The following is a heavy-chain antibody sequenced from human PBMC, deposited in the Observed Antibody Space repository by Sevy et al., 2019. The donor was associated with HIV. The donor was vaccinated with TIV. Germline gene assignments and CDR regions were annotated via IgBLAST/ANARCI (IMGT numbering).Heavy chain of an antibody. CDR1: EFTFSSHA. J-gene: IGHJ3*02. CDR2: ISGNGENT. CDR3: ARDGRGISAFDI. D-gene: IGHD3-3*02. Sequence: GGSLRLSCTASEFTFSSHAVSWVRQAPGKGLEWVSAISGNGENTHYADSVRGRFTISRDNFKNTLYLQMNSLRAEGTALYYCARDGRGISAFDIWGQGTMVTVSS. V-gene: IGHV3-23*01.